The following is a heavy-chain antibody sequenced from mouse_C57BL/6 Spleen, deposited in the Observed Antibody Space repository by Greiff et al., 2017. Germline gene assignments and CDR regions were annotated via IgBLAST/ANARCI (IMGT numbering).Heavy chain of an antibody. D-gene: IGHD1-1*01. CDR1: GYAFSSSW. CDR2: IYPGDGDT. J-gene: IGHJ4*01. CDR3: ARYGSSPYYYAMDY. V-gene: IGHV1-82*01. Sequence: VQLQQSGPELVKPGASVKISCKASGYAFSSSWMNWVKQRPGKGLEWIGRIYPGDGDTNYNGKFKGKATLTADKSSSTAYMQLSSLTSDDSAVYFCARYGSSPYYYAMDYWGQGTSVTVSS.